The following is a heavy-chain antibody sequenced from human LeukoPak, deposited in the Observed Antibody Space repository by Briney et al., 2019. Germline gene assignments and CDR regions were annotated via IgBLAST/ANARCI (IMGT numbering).Heavy chain of an antibody. CDR1: RFTVSSKH. V-gene: IGHV3-66*01. J-gene: IGHJ4*02. CDR3: AGGVAVAGIGPLDY. CDR2: IYSGSST. Sequence: GRSLRLSCAVCRFTVSSKHMRGVRQAPGKGLEGVSGIYSGSSTYYEDSVKGRFTISRTTSKNTLYLQMNSLRAEAKAVYYCAGGVAVAGIGPLDYWGQGTLVTVSS. D-gene: IGHD6-19*01.